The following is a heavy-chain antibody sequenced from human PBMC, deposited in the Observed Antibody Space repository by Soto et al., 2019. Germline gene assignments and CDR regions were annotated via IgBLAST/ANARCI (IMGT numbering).Heavy chain of an antibody. CDR2: INHSGST. CDR3: ARVEYCSGGSCYGVRFDP. D-gene: IGHD2-15*01. V-gene: IGHV4-34*01. J-gene: IGHJ5*02. CDR1: GGSFSGYY. Sequence: SETLSLTCAVYGGSFSGYYWSWIRQPPGKGLEWIGEINHSGSTNYNPSLKSRVTISVDTSKNQFSLKLSSVTAADTAVYYCARVEYCSGGSCYGVRFDPWGQGTLVTVS.